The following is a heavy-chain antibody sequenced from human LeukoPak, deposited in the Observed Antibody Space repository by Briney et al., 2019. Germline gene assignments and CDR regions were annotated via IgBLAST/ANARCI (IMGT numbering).Heavy chain of an antibody. D-gene: IGHD3-10*01. Sequence: PSETLSLTCTVSGGSISSYYWSWIRQPAGKGLEWIGRIYTSGSTNYNPSLKSRVTMSVDTSKNQFSLKLSSVTAADTAVYYCARGAHKTFMVRGVIITHNWFDPWGQGTLVTVSS. CDR2: IYTSGST. J-gene: IGHJ5*02. V-gene: IGHV4-4*07. CDR1: GGSISSYY. CDR3: ARGAHKTFMVRGVIITHNWFDP.